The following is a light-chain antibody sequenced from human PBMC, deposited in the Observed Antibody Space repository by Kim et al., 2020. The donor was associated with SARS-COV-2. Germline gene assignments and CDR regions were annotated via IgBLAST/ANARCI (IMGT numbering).Light chain of an antibody. V-gene: IGKV3-20*01. Sequence: PGERATLSCRARQSVSISYLAWYQQKPGQAPRLLIYGASSRATGIPDRFSGSGSGTDFTLTISRLEPEDFAVYYCQQYGSSPPLTFGGGTKVDIK. CDR3: QQYGSSPPLT. CDR2: GAS. CDR1: QSVSISY. J-gene: IGKJ4*01.